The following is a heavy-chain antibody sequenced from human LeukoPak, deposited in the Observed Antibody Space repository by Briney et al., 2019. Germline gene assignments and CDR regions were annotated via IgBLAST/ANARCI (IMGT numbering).Heavy chain of an antibody. J-gene: IGHJ4*02. D-gene: IGHD1-26*01. CDR2: ISSSSSYI. V-gene: IGHV3-21*01. CDR3: ARDHAPVGATS. CDR1: GFTFSSYS. Sequence: GGSLRLSCAASGFTFSSYSMNWVRQAPGKGLEWVSSISSSSSYIYYADSVKGRFTISRDNPKNSLYLQMNTLRADDTAVYYCARDHAPVGATSWGQGTLVTVSS.